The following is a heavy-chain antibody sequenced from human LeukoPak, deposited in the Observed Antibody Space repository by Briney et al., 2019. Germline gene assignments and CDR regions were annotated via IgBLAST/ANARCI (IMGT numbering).Heavy chain of an antibody. CDR2: ISAYNGNT. Sequence: GASVKVSCKASGYTFVSYGINWVRQAPGQGLEWMGWISAYNGNTNYAQNFQGRVTMTTDTSTSTAHMELRSLRSDDTAMYYCARDRWGGATVGYWGQGTLVTVSS. CDR1: GYTFVSYG. J-gene: IGHJ4*02. D-gene: IGHD1-26*01. V-gene: IGHV1-18*01. CDR3: ARDRWGGATVGY.